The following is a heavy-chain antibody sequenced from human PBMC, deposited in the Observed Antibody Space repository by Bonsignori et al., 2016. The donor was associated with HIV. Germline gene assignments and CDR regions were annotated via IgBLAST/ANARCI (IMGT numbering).Heavy chain of an antibody. J-gene: IGHJ5*02. CDR3: ARELWFGERSHH. Sequence: WIRQPPGKGLEWVSYISSSGSTIYYADSVKGRFTISRDNAKNSLYLQMNSLRAEDTAVYYCARELWFGERSHHWGQGTLVTVSS. D-gene: IGHD3-10*01. CDR2: ISSSGSTI. V-gene: IGHV3-48*03.